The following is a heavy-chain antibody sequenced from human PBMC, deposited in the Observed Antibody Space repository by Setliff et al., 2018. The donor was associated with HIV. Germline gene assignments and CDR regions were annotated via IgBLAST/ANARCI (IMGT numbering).Heavy chain of an antibody. CDR3: ARHSDIAPRRTYFDY. CDR2: IHPIFGTT. J-gene: IGHJ4*02. V-gene: IGHV1-69*13. CDR1: GGTFSSYI. Sequence: GASVKVSCKASGGTFSSYITAWVRQAPGQGLEWMGGIHPIFGTTNYARDFMGRVSITADESTNTAYMELSSLRSDDSAVYYCARHSDIAPRRTYFDYWGQGTLVTVSS. D-gene: IGHD6-6*01.